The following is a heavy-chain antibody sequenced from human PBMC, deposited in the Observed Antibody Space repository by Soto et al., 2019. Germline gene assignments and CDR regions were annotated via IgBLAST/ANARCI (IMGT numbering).Heavy chain of an antibody. J-gene: IGHJ5*02. CDR2: ISYSGTT. V-gene: IGHV4-30-4*01. CDR1: GGSIRSPNFY. Sequence: SETLSLTCTVIGGSIRSPNFYWSWIPQPPGEGLEWIGFISYSGTTSYSPSLKSRVAISLDTSKNQFSLSLSSVTAADTAVYYCARGRGYSYGLDPWGQGTLVTVSS. D-gene: IGHD5-18*01. CDR3: ARGRGYSYGLDP.